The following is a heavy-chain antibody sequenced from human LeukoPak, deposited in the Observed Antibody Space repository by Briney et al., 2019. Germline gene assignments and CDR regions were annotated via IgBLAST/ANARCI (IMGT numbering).Heavy chain of an antibody. CDR2: IVGSGVST. CDR1: GFTFSSYA. CDR3: AKTVEMATIWGPFDY. D-gene: IGHD5-24*01. Sequence: GGSLRLSCAASGFTFSSYAMSWVRQAPGKGLEWVSVIVGSGVSTYYADSVKGRFTISRDNSKNTLYLQMNTLKVEDTADYYCAKTVEMATIWGPFDYWGQGTLVTVSS. V-gene: IGHV3-23*01. J-gene: IGHJ4*02.